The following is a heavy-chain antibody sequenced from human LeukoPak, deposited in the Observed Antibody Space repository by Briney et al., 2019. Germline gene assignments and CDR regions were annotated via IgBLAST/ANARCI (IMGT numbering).Heavy chain of an antibody. J-gene: IGHJ3*02. D-gene: IGHD3-22*01. CDR2: INHSGST. CDR1: GGSYSGYY. Sequence: PSETLSLTCAVYGGSYSGYYWSWIRQPPGKGLEWIGEINHSGSTNYNPSLKSRVTISVDTSKNQFSLKLSSVTAADTAVYYCARVGRKNYYDSSGYHAFDIWGQGTMVTVSS. CDR3: ARVGRKNYYDSSGYHAFDI. V-gene: IGHV4-34*01.